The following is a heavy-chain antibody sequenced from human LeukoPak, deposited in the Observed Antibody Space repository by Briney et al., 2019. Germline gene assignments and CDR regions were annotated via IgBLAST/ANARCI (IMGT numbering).Heavy chain of an antibody. CDR3: GVYGGDWRFDF. V-gene: IGHV4-34*01. Sequence: SETLSLTCAVYNGFDSYYMTIVHQPPGKGLEWVGEITYRGSGNYNPSLKGRATISINVSQRQFSLSLRSVTAADTATYYCGVYGGDWRFDFWGQGTPITVSS. D-gene: IGHD2-21*02. J-gene: IGHJ4*02. CDR1: NGFDSYY. CDR2: ITYRGSG.